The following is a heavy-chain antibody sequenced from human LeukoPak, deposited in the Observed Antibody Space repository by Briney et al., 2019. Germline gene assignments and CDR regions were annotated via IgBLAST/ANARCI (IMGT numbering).Heavy chain of an antibody. CDR2: ISGSGDST. CDR3: AKDVHYFDSSGTPGSDY. D-gene: IGHD3-22*01. V-gene: IGHV3-23*01. J-gene: IGHJ4*02. Sequence: GGSLRLSCSASGFTFNNYAMIWVRQAPGKGLEWVSSISGSGDSTYYADSVKGRFTIPRDNSKNTLYMQMNSLRAEDTAVYYCAKDVHYFDSSGTPGSDYWGQGTLVTVSS. CDR1: GFTFNNYA.